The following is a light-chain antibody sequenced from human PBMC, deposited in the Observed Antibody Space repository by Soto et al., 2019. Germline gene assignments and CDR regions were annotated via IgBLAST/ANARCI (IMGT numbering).Light chain of an antibody. CDR2: DNN. CDR3: GTWDSILSAYVV. CDR1: SSNIGNNY. J-gene: IGLJ2*01. Sequence: QSVLTQPPSVSAAPGQKVTSSCSGSSSNIGNNYVSWYQQVPGTAPKLLIYDNNKRPSGIPDRFSGSKSGTSATLGITGLQTGDEADYYCGTWDSILSAYVVFGGGTTLTVL. V-gene: IGLV1-51*01.